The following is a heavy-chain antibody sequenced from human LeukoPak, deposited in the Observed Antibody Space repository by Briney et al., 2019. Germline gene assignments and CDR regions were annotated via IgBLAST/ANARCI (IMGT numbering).Heavy chain of an antibody. CDR2: ISSSGSTI. CDR1: GFTFSSYE. V-gene: IGHV3-48*03. D-gene: IGHD1-14*01. Sequence: GGSLRLSCAASGFTFSSYEMNWVRQAPGKGLEWVSYISSSGSTIYYADSVKGRFTISRDNAKNSLYLQMNSLRAEDTAVYYCARGAQITFDYWGQGTLVTVSS. J-gene: IGHJ4*02. CDR3: ARGAQITFDY.